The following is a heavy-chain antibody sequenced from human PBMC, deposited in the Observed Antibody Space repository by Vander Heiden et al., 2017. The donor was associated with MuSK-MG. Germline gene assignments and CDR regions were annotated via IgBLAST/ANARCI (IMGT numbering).Heavy chain of an antibody. J-gene: IGHJ4*02. CDR1: GFTFSSYS. Sequence: EVQLVESGGGLVKPGGSLRLSCAASGFTFSSYSMNWVRQAPGKGLEWVSSISSSSSYIYYADSVKGRFTISRDNAKNSLYRQMNSLRAEDTAVYYCARDQGRIYGYWGQGTLVTVSS. CDR2: ISSSSSYI. CDR3: ARDQGRIYGY. D-gene: IGHD3-10*01. V-gene: IGHV3-21*01.